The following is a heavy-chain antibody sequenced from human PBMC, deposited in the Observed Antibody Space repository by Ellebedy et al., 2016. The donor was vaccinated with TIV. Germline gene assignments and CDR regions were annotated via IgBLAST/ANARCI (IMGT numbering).Heavy chain of an antibody. CDR2: ISWNSGSI. J-gene: IGHJ5*02. CDR1: GFTFDDYA. D-gene: IGHD3-10*01. CDR3: AKDGMVRGGGGSWFNP. Sequence: SLKISXAASGFTFDDYAMHWVRQAPGKGLEWVSGISWNSGSIGYADSVKGRFTISRDNAKNSLYLQMNSLRAEDTALYYCAKDGMVRGGGGSWFNPWGQGTLVTVSS. V-gene: IGHV3-9*01.